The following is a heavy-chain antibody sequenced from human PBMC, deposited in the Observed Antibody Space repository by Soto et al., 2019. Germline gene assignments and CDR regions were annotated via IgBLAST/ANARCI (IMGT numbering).Heavy chain of an antibody. D-gene: IGHD1-1*01. CDR1: GYTLNTYD. V-gene: IGHV1-3*01. CDR2: ITAANDDT. Sequence: QVQLVQSGAEVKKPGASVKISCKASGYTLNTYDLHWVRQAPGQSLEWMGRITAANDDTKYSQKLQGRVTIIWETSANRGYFELDGLRSEDPAVYYCARTVRWNGLEYGLDVLGQGTTVSV. J-gene: IGHJ6*02. CDR3: ARTVRWNGLEYGLDV.